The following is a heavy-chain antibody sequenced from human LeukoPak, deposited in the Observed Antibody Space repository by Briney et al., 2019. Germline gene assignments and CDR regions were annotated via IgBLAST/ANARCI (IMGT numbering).Heavy chain of an antibody. CDR2: ISSSISNI. Sequence: PGGSLRLSCAASGFTFSSYAMSWVRQAPGKGLEWVSSISSSISNIYYADSVKGRFTISRDNAKNSLYLQMNSLRAEDTAVYYCARGYLRWSFDYWGQGTLVTVSS. CDR1: GFTFSSYA. V-gene: IGHV3-21*01. D-gene: IGHD2-15*01. CDR3: ARGYLRWSFDY. J-gene: IGHJ4*02.